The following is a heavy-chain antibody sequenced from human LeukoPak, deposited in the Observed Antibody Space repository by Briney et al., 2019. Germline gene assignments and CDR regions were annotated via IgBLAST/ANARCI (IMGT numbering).Heavy chain of an antibody. Sequence: GGSLRLSCAASGFTFSTYWMHWVRQAPGKGLVWVSHIKSDGSRTTYADSVKGRFTISRDNAKNTLYMQMNSLRAEDTAVYYCARDDPYSSGWYIVFDIWGQGTMVTVSS. D-gene: IGHD6-19*01. CDR3: ARDDPYSSGWYIVFDI. CDR2: IKSDGSRT. CDR1: GFTFSTYW. J-gene: IGHJ3*02. V-gene: IGHV3-74*01.